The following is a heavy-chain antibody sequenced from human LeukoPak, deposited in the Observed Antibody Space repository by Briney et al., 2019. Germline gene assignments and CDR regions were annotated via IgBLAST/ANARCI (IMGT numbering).Heavy chain of an antibody. Sequence: SQTLSLTCAISGDSVSSNSAAWNWIRQSPSRGLEWLGRTYYRSKWYNDYAVSVKSRITINPDTSKNQFSLQLNSVTPEDTAVYYCARDLYDILTGLYYMDVWGKGTTVTISS. CDR1: GDSVSSNSAA. J-gene: IGHJ6*03. D-gene: IGHD3-9*01. CDR3: ARDLYDILTGLYYMDV. V-gene: IGHV6-1*01. CDR2: TYYRSKWYN.